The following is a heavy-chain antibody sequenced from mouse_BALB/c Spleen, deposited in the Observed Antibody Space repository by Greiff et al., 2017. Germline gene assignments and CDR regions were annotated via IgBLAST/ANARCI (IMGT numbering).Heavy chain of an antibody. D-gene: IGHD2-4*01. CDR1: GYTFTSYW. V-gene: IGHV1-7*01. CDR2: INPSTGYT. CDR3: ARYYDYDNWYFDV. J-gene: IGHJ1*01. Sequence: QVQLQQSGAELAKPGASVKMSCKASGYTFTSYWMHWVKQRPGQGLEWIGYINPSTGYTEYNQKFKDKATLTADKSSSTAYMQLSSLTSEDSAVYYCARYYDYDNWYFDVWGAGTTVTVSS.